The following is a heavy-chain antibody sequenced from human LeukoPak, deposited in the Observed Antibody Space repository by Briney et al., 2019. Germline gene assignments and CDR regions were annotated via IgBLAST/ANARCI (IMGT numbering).Heavy chain of an antibody. V-gene: IGHV3-23*01. Sequence: GGSLRLSCAASGFTFSNAWMSWVRQAPGKGLEWVSAISGSGGSTYYADSVKGRFTISRDNSKNTLYLQMNSLRAEDTAVYYCAKYKYYYDSSGYPGGLDYWGQGTLVTVSS. J-gene: IGHJ4*02. CDR2: ISGSGGST. CDR1: GFTFSNAW. CDR3: AKYKYYYDSSGYPGGLDY. D-gene: IGHD3-22*01.